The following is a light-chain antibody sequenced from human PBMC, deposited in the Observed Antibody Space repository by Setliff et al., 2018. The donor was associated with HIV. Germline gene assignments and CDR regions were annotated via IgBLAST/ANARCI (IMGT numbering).Light chain of an antibody. Sequence: QSALTQPASVSGSPGQSITISCTGSSSDVGGYNYVSWYQQHPGKAPKLMIYEVRNRPSGVSNRFSGSKSGNTASLTISGLQAEDEADYYCSSYTSSSTRVFGTGT. CDR1: SSDVGGYNY. V-gene: IGLV2-14*01. CDR3: SSYTSSSTRV. CDR2: EVR. J-gene: IGLJ1*01.